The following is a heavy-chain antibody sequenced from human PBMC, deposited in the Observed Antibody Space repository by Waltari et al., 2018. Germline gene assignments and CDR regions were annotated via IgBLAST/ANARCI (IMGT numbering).Heavy chain of an antibody. CDR3: ARGLAAAGTLWFDP. Sequence: QVQLQESGPGLVKPSETLSLTCTVSGGSISSYYWSWIRQPAGKGLEWIGRIYTSGSTNHDPSLEGRVTMAVATSKIQFSLKLSSVTAADTAVYYGARGLAAAGTLWFDPWGQGTLVTVSS. V-gene: IGHV4-4*07. CDR2: IYTSGST. D-gene: IGHD6-13*01. J-gene: IGHJ5*02. CDR1: GGSISSYY.